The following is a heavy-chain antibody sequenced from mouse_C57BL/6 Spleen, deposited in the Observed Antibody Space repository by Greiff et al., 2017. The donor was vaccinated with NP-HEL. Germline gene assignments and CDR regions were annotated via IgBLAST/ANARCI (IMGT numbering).Heavy chain of an antibody. CDR1: GYTFTSYW. CDR3: ARSPGWSYAMDY. J-gene: IGHJ4*01. Sequence: QVQLQQSGAELVKPGASVKMSCKASGYTFTSYWITWVKQRPGQGLEWIGDIYPGSGSTNYNEKFKSKATLTVDTSSSTAYMQLSSLTSEDSAVYYCARSPGWSYAMDYWGQGTSVTVSS. CDR2: IYPGSGST. V-gene: IGHV1-55*01. D-gene: IGHD2-3*01.